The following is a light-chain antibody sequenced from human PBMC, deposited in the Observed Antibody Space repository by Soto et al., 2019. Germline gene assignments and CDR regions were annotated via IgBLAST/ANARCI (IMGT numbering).Light chain of an antibody. CDR3: AAWDDSLSGHYV. CDR1: SSNIGSNY. CDR2: RNN. Sequence: QSVLTQPPSASGTPGQRVTISCSGSSSNIGSNYVYWYQQLPGTAPKLLIYRNNQRPSGVPDRFSGSKSGTSASLAISGLRSEDEADYYCAAWDDSLSGHYVFGTVTKLTVL. J-gene: IGLJ1*01. V-gene: IGLV1-47*01.